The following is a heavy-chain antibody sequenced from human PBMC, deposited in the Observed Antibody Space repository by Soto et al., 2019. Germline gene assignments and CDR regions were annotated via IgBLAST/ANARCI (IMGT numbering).Heavy chain of an antibody. V-gene: IGHV1-18*01. Sequence: ASVKVSCKASGYTFTNYGITWVRQAPGQGLEWMGWISAYNGNTHYTQRLQGRVTMTTDTSTSTAYMELRGLRSDDTAVYYCARVRYYGSGSYHYYYMDVWGKGTTVTVSS. D-gene: IGHD3-10*01. CDR3: ARVRYYGSGSYHYYYMDV. CDR2: ISAYNGNT. J-gene: IGHJ6*03. CDR1: GYTFTNYG.